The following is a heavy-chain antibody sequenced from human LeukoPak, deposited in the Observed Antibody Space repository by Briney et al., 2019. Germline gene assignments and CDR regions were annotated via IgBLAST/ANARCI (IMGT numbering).Heavy chain of an antibody. V-gene: IGHV4-59*08. Sequence: SETLSLTCTVSGGSISSYYWSWIRQPPGKGLEWIGYIYYSGSTNYNPSLKSRVTISVDTSKNQFSLKLSSVTAADTAVYFCARRDAFCGGDCLSNWGQGTLVTVSS. CDR1: GGSISSYY. J-gene: IGHJ4*02. CDR2: IYYSGST. CDR3: ARRDAFCGGDCLSN. D-gene: IGHD2-21*02.